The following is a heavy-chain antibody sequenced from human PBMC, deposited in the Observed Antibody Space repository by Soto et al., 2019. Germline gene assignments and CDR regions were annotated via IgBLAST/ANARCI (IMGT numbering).Heavy chain of an antibody. CDR3: ARPDGATYDFRY. J-gene: IGHJ4*02. V-gene: IGHV3-23*01. CDR2: ISTTGGST. D-gene: IGHD2-8*02. Sequence: DVQLLESGGRLVQPGGSLRRSCAASGFTFNAYSLSWVRQAPGKGMEWVSAISTTGGSTYYADSVKGRFTTSRDNSQNTLSLQVNSLRAEDTAVYYCARPDGATYDFRYWGQGTLVTVSS. CDR1: GFTFNAYS.